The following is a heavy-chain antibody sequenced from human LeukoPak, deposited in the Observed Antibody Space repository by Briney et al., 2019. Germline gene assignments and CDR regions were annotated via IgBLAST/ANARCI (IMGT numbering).Heavy chain of an antibody. CDR1: GFTFDDYA. J-gene: IGHJ4*02. Sequence: GGSLRLSCAASGFTFDDYAMHWVRQAPGKGLEWVSGISWNSGSIGYADSVKGRFTISRDNAKNSLYLQMNSLRAEDTALYYCAKDMGQWLVHAGFDYWGQGTLVTVSS. D-gene: IGHD6-19*01. CDR2: ISWNSGSI. CDR3: AKDMGQWLVHAGFDY. V-gene: IGHV3-9*01.